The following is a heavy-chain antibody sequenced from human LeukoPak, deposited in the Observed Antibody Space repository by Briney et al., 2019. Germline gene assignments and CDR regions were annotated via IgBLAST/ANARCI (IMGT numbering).Heavy chain of an antibody. Sequence: SETLSLTCAVYGGSFSGYYWSWIRQPPGKGLEWIGEINHSGSTNYNPSLKSRVTISVDTSKNQFSLKLSSVTAADTAVYYCARGYCSGGSCVSSDDDAFDIWGQGTMVTVSS. CDR1: GGSFSGYY. V-gene: IGHV4-34*01. CDR2: INHSGST. D-gene: IGHD2-15*01. J-gene: IGHJ3*02. CDR3: ARGYCSGGSCVSSDDDAFDI.